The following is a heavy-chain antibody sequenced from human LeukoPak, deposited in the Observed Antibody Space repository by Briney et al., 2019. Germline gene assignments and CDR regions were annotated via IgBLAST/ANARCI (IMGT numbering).Heavy chain of an antibody. CDR3: ARDAALFQGIDY. V-gene: IGHV1-2*02. CDR2: VNPDTGGT. D-gene: IGHD6-6*01. CDR1: GYTFTDYY. J-gene: IGHJ4*02. Sequence: GASVKVSCKASGYTFTDYYIHWVRQAPGQGLEWMGWVNPDTGGTNYAQSFQGRVTMTRDTSISTAYMELSRLRPDDTAVYYRARDAALFQGIDYWGQGILVTVSS.